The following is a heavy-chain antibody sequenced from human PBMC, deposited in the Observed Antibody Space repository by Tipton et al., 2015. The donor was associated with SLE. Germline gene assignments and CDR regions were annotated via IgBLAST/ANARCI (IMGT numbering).Heavy chain of an antibody. Sequence: SLRLSCAASGFSFISYGFYWVLQVPGKGREWVAVLSVDGSNKYYADSVKGRFTISRDNSKNTLYLQMNSLRAEDTAVYYCAKDRQWLLPDYWGQGTLVTVSA. D-gene: IGHD6-19*01. CDR1: GFSFISYG. CDR3: AKDRQWLLPDY. V-gene: IGHV3-30*18. CDR2: LSVDGSNK. J-gene: IGHJ4*02.